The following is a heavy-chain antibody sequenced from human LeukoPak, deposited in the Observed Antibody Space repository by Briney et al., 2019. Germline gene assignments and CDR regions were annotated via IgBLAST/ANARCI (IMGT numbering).Heavy chain of an antibody. CDR3: ARRRIVATIDY. Sequence: SETLSLTCGVSGGSFSSSGYYWAWIRQPPGTGLEWIGSISYTGTTYYNPSLKSRLTISADRSKNQFSLKLTSVTAADTAVYYCARRRIVATIDYWGQGTLVTVSS. CDR2: ISYTGTT. CDR1: GGSFSSSGYY. V-gene: IGHV4-39*01. D-gene: IGHD5-12*01. J-gene: IGHJ4*02.